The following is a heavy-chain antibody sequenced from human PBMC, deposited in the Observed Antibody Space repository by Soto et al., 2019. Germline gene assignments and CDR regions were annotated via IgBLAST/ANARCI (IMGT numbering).Heavy chain of an antibody. CDR1: GFTFNTYT. Sequence: GGSLRLSCAASGFTFNTYTINWVRQAPGKGLEWVASISSSSKDKFYADSVKARFTISRDNSKNTLYLQMNSLRAEDTAVYYCAKGGHSSSSYYFDYWGQGTLVTVSS. CDR3: AKGGHSSSSYYFDY. V-gene: IGHV3-21*01. D-gene: IGHD6-6*01. J-gene: IGHJ4*02. CDR2: ISSSSKDK.